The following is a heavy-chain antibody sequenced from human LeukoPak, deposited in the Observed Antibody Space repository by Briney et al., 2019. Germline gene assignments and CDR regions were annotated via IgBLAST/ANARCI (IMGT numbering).Heavy chain of an antibody. D-gene: IGHD3-3*01. V-gene: IGHV1-8*01. J-gene: IGHJ6*03. CDR3: ARVGGAPYYDFWSGYQGYSYGAYYYYMDV. CDR2: MNPNSGNT. Sequence: ASVKVSCKASGYTFTSYDINWVRQATGQGLEWMGWMNPNSGNTGYAQKFQGRVTMTRNTSISTAYMELSSLRSEDTAVYYCARVGGAPYYDFWSGYQGYSYGAYYYYMDVWGKGPRSPSP. CDR1: GYTFTSYD.